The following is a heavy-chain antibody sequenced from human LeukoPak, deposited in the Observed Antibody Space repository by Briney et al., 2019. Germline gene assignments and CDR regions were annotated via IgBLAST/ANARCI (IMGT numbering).Heavy chain of an antibody. CDR1: GYTFTRYY. J-gene: IGHJ4*02. Sequence: ASVKVSCKASGYTFTRYYMHWVRQAPGQGLEWMGIINPSGGSTSYAQKFQGRVTMTRDMSTSTVYMELSSLRSEDTAVYYCARDPVMITFGGVNKRERYFDYWGQGTLATVSS. CDR3: ARDPVMITFGGVNKRERYFDY. D-gene: IGHD3-16*01. CDR2: INPSGGST. V-gene: IGHV1-46*01.